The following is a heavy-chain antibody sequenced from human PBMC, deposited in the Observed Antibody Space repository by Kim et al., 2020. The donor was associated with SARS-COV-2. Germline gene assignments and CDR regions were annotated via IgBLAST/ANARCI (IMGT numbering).Heavy chain of an antibody. V-gene: IGHV4-34*01. D-gene: IGHD3-10*01. Sequence: SETLSLTCAVYGGSFSGYYWSWIRQPPGKGLEWIGEINHSGSTNYNPSLKSRVTISVDTSKNQFSLKLSSVTAADTAVYYCARVPITMVRGARSVDYWGQGTLVTVSS. CDR1: GGSFSGYY. CDR3: ARVPITMVRGARSVDY. J-gene: IGHJ4*02. CDR2: INHSGST.